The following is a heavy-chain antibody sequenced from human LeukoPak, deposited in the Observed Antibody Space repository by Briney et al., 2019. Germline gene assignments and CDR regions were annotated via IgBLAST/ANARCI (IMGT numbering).Heavy chain of an antibody. CDR2: IHYSGRT. J-gene: IGHJ4*02. Sequence: SETLSLTCTVSGGSIISSSYYWGWIRQPPGKGLEWIGTIHYSGRTYYSPSLKSRVTISADTSKNQFSLKVGSVTAADTAMYYCARHGLHQAFDYWGQGTLVTVSS. CDR1: GGSIISSSYY. D-gene: IGHD5/OR15-5a*01. V-gene: IGHV4-39*01. CDR3: ARHGLHQAFDY.